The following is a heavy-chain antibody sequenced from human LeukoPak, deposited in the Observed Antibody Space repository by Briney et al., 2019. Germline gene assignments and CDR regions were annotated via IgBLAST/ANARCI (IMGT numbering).Heavy chain of an antibody. Sequence: GGSLRLSCAASGFTFSGYWMHWVRQAPGKGLVWVSRINSDGSSTSYADSVKGRFTISRDNAKNTLYLQMNSLRAEDTAVYYCARESSSSWYRLFDCWGQGTLVTVSS. CDR2: INSDGSST. CDR1: GFTFSGYW. V-gene: IGHV3-74*01. D-gene: IGHD6-13*01. J-gene: IGHJ4*02. CDR3: ARESSSSWYRLFDC.